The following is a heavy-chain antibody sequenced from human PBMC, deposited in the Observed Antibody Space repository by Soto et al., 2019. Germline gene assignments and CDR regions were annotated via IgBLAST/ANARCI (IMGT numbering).Heavy chain of an antibody. Sequence: QVQLVQSGAEVKKPGASVKVSCKASGYTFTSYDINWVRQAPGQGLEWMGWMNPNSGNTDYAQKFQGRVTMTRNTSIGTAYMELSSLRSEDTAVYYCARGPYGCSGASCYTGSIGYWGQGTLVTLSS. V-gene: IGHV1-8*01. J-gene: IGHJ4*02. CDR3: ARGPYGCSGASCYTGSIGY. D-gene: IGHD2-15*01. CDR1: GYTFTSYD. CDR2: MNPNSGNT.